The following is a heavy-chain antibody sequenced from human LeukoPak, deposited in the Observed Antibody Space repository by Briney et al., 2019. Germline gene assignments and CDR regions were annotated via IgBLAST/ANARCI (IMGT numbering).Heavy chain of an antibody. Sequence: GASVKVSCKAFGYTFTSYYLHWVRQAPGQGLEWMGIINPSGGSTTYAQKFQGRLTMTRERSTSTVYMELSGLKSEDAAVYYCARVNPPGYYDSSGYYYFDYWGQGTLVTVSS. J-gene: IGHJ4*02. CDR2: INPSGGST. CDR1: GYTFTSYY. V-gene: IGHV1-46*01. CDR3: ARVNPPGYYDSSGYYYFDY. D-gene: IGHD3-22*01.